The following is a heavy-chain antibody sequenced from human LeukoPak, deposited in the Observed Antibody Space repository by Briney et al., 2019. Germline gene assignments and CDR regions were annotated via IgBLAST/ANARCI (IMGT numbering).Heavy chain of an antibody. D-gene: IGHD3-10*01. CDR2: ISAYNGNT. CDR3: ARVGLDYYGSGPGDY. J-gene: IGHJ4*02. V-gene: IGHV1-18*01. CDR1: GYTFTSYG. Sequence: GASVKVSCKASGYTFTSYGITWVRQATGQGLEWMGWISAYNGNTNYAQKLQGRVTMTTDTSTSTAYMELRSLRSDDTAVYYCARVGLDYYGSGPGDYWGQGTLVTVSS.